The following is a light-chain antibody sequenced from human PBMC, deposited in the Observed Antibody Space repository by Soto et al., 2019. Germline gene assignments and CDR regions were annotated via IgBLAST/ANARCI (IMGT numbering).Light chain of an antibody. Sequence: DIQMTQSPSTLSASVGDRVTIPCRASQSLSTWLAWYQQKPGKAPTLLISDASSLESGVPSRFSGSGSGTEFTLTISSLQPDDFASYYCLQYNDYWTFGQGTKVDIK. V-gene: IGKV1-5*01. CDR2: DAS. J-gene: IGKJ1*01. CDR1: QSLSTW. CDR3: LQYNDYWT.